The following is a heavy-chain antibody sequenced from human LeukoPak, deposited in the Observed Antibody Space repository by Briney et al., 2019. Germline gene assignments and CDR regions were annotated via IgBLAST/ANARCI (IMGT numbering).Heavy chain of an antibody. CDR2: ISYDGSNK. D-gene: IGHD3-3*01. V-gene: IGHV3-33*01. Sequence: GGSLRLSCAASGFTFSSYGMHWVRQAPGKGLEWVATISYDGSNKYYTDSVKGRVTISRDSSKNTVYLQMDSLRAEDTAVYYCARDRRLFGVAISIDFWGQGTLVTVSS. CDR3: ARDRRLFGVAISIDF. CDR1: GFTFSSYG. J-gene: IGHJ4*02.